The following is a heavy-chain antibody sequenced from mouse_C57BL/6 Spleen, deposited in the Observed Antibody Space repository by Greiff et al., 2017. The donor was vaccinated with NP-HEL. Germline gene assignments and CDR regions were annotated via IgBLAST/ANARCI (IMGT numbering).Heavy chain of an antibody. V-gene: IGHV1-15*01. D-gene: IGHD2-2*01. CDR2: IDPETGGT. Sequence: QVQLQQSGAELVRPGASVTLSCKASGYTFTDYEMHWVKQTPVHGLEWIGAIDPETGGTAYNQKFKGKAILTADKSSSPAYMQLRSLTSEDSAVYYCTRERGLRRGYAYWGQATLVTVAA. CDR3: TRERGLRRGYAY. CDR1: GYTFTDYE. J-gene: IGHJ3*01.